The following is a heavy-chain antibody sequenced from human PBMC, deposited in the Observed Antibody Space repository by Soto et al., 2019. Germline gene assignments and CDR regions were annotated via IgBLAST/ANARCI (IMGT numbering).Heavy chain of an antibody. V-gene: IGHV4-39*01. D-gene: IGHD3-10*01. CDR2: IYYSGST. CDR1: GGSTSSSSYY. Sequence: SETLSLTCTVSGGSTSSSSYYWGWIRQPPGKGLEWIGSIYYSGSTYYNPSLKSRVTISVDTSKNQFSLKLSSVTAADTAVYYCARPGQMADGAFDIWGQGTMVTVSS. CDR3: ARPGQMADGAFDI. J-gene: IGHJ3*02.